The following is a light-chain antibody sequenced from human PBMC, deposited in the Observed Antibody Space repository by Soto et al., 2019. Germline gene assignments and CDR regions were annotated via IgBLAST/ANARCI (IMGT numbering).Light chain of an antibody. J-gene: IGKJ4*01. Sequence: IQMTQSPSTLSASVGDRVTLTCRASQSINAWLAWYQQKPGEAPKLLISAASTLRSGVPARFSGSGSVTDFTLSITSLQPEDFATYSCQQLNTYPVTFGGGTKVDIK. CDR3: QQLNTYPVT. V-gene: IGKV1-5*01. CDR2: AAS. CDR1: QSINAW.